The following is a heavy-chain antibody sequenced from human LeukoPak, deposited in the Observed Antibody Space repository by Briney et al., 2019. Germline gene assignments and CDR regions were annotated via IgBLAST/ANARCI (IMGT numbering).Heavy chain of an antibody. D-gene: IGHD6-6*01. CDR2: ISYDGSNK. J-gene: IGHJ6*02. CDR3: ARDRPSGYYYGMDV. CDR1: GFSFSSYA. Sequence: PGGSLRLSCAASGFSFSSYAMHWVRQAPGKGLEWVAAISYDGSNKYYADSVKGRFTISRDNSKNTLYLQMNSLRAEDTAVYYCARDRPSGYYYGMDVWGQGTTVTVSS. V-gene: IGHV3-30-3*01.